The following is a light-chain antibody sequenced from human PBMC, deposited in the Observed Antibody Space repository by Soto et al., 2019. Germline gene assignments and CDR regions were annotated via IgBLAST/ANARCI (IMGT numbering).Light chain of an antibody. CDR2: EVS. Sequence: QSVLTQPASVSGSPGQSITISCTGTSSAVGGYNYVSWYQQHTGKAPKLMIYEVSKRRSGVSNRFSDSKSGNTASLTISRLQAEDESPYYCSSYTSSSTYVFGTGNKVTVL. CDR3: SSYTSSSTYV. J-gene: IGLJ1*01. V-gene: IGLV2-14*01. CDR1: SSAVGGYNY.